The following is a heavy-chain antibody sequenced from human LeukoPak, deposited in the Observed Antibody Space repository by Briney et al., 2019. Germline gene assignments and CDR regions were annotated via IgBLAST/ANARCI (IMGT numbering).Heavy chain of an antibody. V-gene: IGHV3-30-3*01. CDR2: ISYDGSNK. Sequence: PGGSLRLSCAASGFTFSSYTIHWVRQAPGKGLEWVTIISYDGSNKYYADSVKGRFTISRDNSKNTLYLQMNSLRAEDTAVYYCARGKTPLYYYGLDVWGQGTTVTVSS. CDR1: GFTFSSYT. CDR3: ARGKTPLYYYGLDV. J-gene: IGHJ6*02.